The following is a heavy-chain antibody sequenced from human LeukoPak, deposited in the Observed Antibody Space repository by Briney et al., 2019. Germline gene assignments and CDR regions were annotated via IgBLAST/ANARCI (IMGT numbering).Heavy chain of an antibody. D-gene: IGHD3-22*01. CDR1: GFTFDDYA. V-gene: IGHV3-9*01. CDR3: AKDSSYYYDSSGYYGYFQH. Sequence: GGSLRLSCAASGFTFDDYAMHWVRQAPGKGLEWVSGISWNSGSIGYADSVKGRFTISRDNAKNSLYLQMNSLRAEDTALYYCAKDSSYYYDSSGYYGYFQHWGQGTLVTVSS. J-gene: IGHJ1*01. CDR2: ISWNSGSI.